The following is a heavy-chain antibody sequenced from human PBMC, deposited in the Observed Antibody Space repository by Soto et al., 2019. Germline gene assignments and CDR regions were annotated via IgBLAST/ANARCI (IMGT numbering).Heavy chain of an antibody. CDR3: ARVDYYDSSESYDY. V-gene: IGHV3-33*01. J-gene: IGHJ4*02. Sequence: GGSLRLSCAASGFTFGDSGMHWVRQAPGKGLEWVAVIWFDGSSKYYAESVQGRFTISRDNSKNTLYLQMNSLRAEDTSVYYCARVDYYDSSESYDYWGQGTLVTVS. CDR1: GFTFGDSG. D-gene: IGHD3-22*01. CDR2: IWFDGSSK.